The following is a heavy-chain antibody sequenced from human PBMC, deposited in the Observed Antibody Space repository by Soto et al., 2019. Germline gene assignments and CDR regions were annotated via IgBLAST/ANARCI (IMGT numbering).Heavy chain of an antibody. CDR3: AKVGAGDSGYDRYFDL. V-gene: IGHV3-23*01. D-gene: IGHD5-12*01. CDR2: ISGSGGST. CDR1: GFTFSSYA. J-gene: IGHJ2*01. Sequence: GGSLRLSCAASGFTFSSYAMSWVRQAPGKGLEWVSAISGSGGSTYYADSVKGRFTISRDNSKNTLYLQMNSLRAEDTAVYYCAKVGAGDSGYDRYFDLWGRGTLVTVSS.